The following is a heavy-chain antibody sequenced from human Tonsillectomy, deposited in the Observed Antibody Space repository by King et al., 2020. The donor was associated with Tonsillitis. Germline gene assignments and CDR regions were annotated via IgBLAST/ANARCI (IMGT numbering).Heavy chain of an antibody. CDR3: ARGDIAVVPAAVEMLDHGMDV. D-gene: IGHD2-2*01. CDR1: GFPLVSNT. V-gene: IGHV3-48*02. Sequence: VQLVESGGGLVSLGGPRSPPCPALGFPLVSNTMNGARQAQGKGWGGVSLSIRIGSTINYATSVGGRSTISRDNAKNSLYLHMNSLRDEDTAVDYCARGDIAVVPAAVEMLDHGMDVWGQGTTVTVSS. CDR2: SIRIGSTI. J-gene: IGHJ6*02.